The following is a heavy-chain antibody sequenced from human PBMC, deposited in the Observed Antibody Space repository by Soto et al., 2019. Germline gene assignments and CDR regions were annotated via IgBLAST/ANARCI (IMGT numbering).Heavy chain of an antibody. V-gene: IGHV3-30*18. J-gene: IGHJ4*02. CDR1: GFTFSIND. D-gene: IGHD1-7*01. CDR3: AKDHQTYNWDYLFDS. Sequence: GGSLRLSSAASGFTFSINDMHWVRQAPGRGLEWVAVISNDGNNKYYADSVKGRFTLSRDNSKNMVYLQMDSLRVEDTAVYFCAKDHQTYNWDYLFDSWGPGTLVTVPQ. CDR2: ISNDGNNK.